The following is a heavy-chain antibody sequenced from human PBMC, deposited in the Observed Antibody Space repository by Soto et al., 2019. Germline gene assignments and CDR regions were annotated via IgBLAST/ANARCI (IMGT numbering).Heavy chain of an antibody. CDR1: GGSISSGVYY. CDR3: AREHGDYSYMDV. CDR2: IYYSGST. D-gene: IGHD4-17*01. J-gene: IGHJ6*03. Sequence: SETLSLTCTVSGGSISSGVYYWSWIRQHPGKGLEWIGYIYYSGSTYYNPSLKSRVTISVDTSKNQFSLKLSSVTAAGTAVYYCAREHGDYSYMDVWGKGTTVTVSS. V-gene: IGHV4-31*03.